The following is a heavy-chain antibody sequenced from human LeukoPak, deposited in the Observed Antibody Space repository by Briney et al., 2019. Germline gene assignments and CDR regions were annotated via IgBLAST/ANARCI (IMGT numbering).Heavy chain of an antibody. D-gene: IGHD3-3*01. J-gene: IGHJ4*02. CDR3: ARTIFGVVMRYYFDY. CDR2: INPNSGGT. Sequence: ASVKVSCKASGYTFTGYHMHWVRQAPGQGLEWMGWINPNSGGTNYAQKFQGRVTMTRDTSISTAYMELSRLRSDDTAVYYCARTIFGVVMRYYFDYWGQGTLVTVSS. V-gene: IGHV1-2*02. CDR1: GYTFTGYH.